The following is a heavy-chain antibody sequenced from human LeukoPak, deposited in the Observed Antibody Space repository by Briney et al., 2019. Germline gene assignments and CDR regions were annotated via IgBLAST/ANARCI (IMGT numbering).Heavy chain of an antibody. J-gene: IGHJ3*02. D-gene: IGHD3-22*01. CDR2: INHSGST. Sequence: KTSETLSLTCAVYGGSFRGYYWSWIRQPPGKGLEWIGEINHSGSTNYNPSLKSRVTISVDTSKNQFSLKLSSVTAADTAVYYCARGLTGGYYFDAFDIWGQGTMVTVSS. CDR1: GGSFRGYY. V-gene: IGHV4-34*01. CDR3: ARGLTGGYYFDAFDI.